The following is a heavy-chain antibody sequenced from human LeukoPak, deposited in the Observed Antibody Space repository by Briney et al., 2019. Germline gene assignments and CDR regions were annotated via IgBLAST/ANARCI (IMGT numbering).Heavy chain of an antibody. J-gene: IGHJ4*02. D-gene: IGHD5-18*01. V-gene: IGHV4-38-2*02. CDR2: IYHSGST. CDR3: ASRSDKWLQDY. CDR1: GGSISSYY. Sequence: SETLSLTCTVSGGSISSYYWGWIRQPPGKGLEWIGSIYHSGSTYYNPSLKSRVTISVDTSKNQFSLKLSSVTAADTAVYYCASRSDKWLQDYWGQGTLVTVSS.